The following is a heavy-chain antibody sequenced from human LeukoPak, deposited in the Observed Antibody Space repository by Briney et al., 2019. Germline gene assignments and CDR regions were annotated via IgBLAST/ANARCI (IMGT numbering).Heavy chain of an antibody. CDR2: INPSGGNT. D-gene: IGHD3-22*01. CDR3: ARDLRFDYYDSSGLDY. V-gene: IGHV1-46*01. CDR1: GYTFTSYY. Sequence: ASVKVSCKASGYTFTSYYMHWVRQAPGQGLEWMGIINPSGGNTNYAQKLQGRVTMTTDTSTSTAYMELRSLRSDDTAVYYCARDLRFDYYDSSGLDYWGQGTLVTVSS. J-gene: IGHJ4*02.